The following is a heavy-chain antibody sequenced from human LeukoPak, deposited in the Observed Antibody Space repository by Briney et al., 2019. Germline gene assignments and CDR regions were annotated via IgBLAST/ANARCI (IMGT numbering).Heavy chain of an antibody. CDR3: ARGSRTFGVVVVVATAGDAFDI. CDR2: IYYSGST. J-gene: IGHJ3*02. D-gene: IGHD2-15*01. V-gene: IGHV4-38-2*02. Sequence: SETLSLTCTVSGYSISSGYYWGWIRQPPGKGLEWIGYIYYSGSTNYNPSLKSRVTISVDTSKNQFSLKLSSVTAADTAVYYCARGSRTFGVVVVVATAGDAFDIWGQGTMVTVSS. CDR1: GYSISSGYY.